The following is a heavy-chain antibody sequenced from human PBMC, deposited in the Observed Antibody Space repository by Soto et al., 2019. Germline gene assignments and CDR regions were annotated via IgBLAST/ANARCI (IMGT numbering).Heavy chain of an antibody. Sequence: SETLSLTCTVSGGSISSSSYYWGWIRQPPGKGLEWIGSIYYSGSTYYNQSLKSQVTISVDTSKNQFSLKLSSVTAADTAVYYCARQNYDILTGNWFDPWGQGTLVTVSS. J-gene: IGHJ5*02. CDR2: IYYSGST. V-gene: IGHV4-39*01. CDR1: GGSISSSSYY. D-gene: IGHD3-9*01. CDR3: ARQNYDILTGNWFDP.